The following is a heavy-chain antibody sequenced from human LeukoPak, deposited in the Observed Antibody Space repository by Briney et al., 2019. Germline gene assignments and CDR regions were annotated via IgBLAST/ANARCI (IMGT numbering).Heavy chain of an antibody. CDR2: IYHSGST. Sequence: PETLSLTCAVYGGSFSGYYWSWIRQPPGKGLEWIGEIYHSGSTNYNPSLKSRVTISVDKSKNQFSLKLSSVTAADTAVYYCARVVVQWLVHLNWFDPWGQGTLVTVSS. V-gene: IGHV4-34*01. D-gene: IGHD6-19*01. J-gene: IGHJ5*02. CDR3: ARVVVQWLVHLNWFDP. CDR1: GGSFSGYY.